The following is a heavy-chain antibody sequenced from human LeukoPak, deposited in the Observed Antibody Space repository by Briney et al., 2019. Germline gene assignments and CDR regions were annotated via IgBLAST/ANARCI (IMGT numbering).Heavy chain of an antibody. D-gene: IGHD6-19*01. CDR1: GDSVSSKNGA. Sequence: SQTLSLTCVVSGDSVSSKNGAWNWIRQSPSRGLEWLVRPYYRSKWYNDYAESMEGRMTISQDTSKNQYSLHLNSVTPDDTAVYYCARDFGTTGWHTFDYWGQGTLVTVSS. V-gene: IGHV6-1*01. J-gene: IGHJ4*02. CDR2: PYYRSKWYN. CDR3: ARDFGTTGWHTFDY.